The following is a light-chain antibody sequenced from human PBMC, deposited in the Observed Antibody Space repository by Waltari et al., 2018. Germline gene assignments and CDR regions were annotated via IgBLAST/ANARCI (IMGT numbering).Light chain of an antibody. Sequence: QAGLTQPPSVSKGLRQTATLTCTGNSNNVGNQGAAWLQQHQGHPPKLLSYRNTNRPSGISERFSAHRSGNTASLTITGLQPEDEADYYCSAWDISLTAHVFGSGTKVTVL. CDR2: RNT. CDR1: SNNVGNQG. CDR3: SAWDISLTAHV. V-gene: IGLV10-54*04. J-gene: IGLJ1*01.